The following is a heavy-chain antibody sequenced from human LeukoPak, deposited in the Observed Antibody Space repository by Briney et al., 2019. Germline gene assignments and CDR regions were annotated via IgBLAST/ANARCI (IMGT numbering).Heavy chain of an antibody. CDR3: ARGVLRDHPEY. CDR2: INLNSGDT. V-gene: IGHV1-2*02. D-gene: IGHD3-16*01. CDR1: GYTFTGYY. J-gene: IGHJ4*02. Sequence: GASVKVSCKASGYTFTGYYIHWVRQAPGQGLEWMGWINLNSGDTNFAQKFQGRVAMTRDTSISTAYMELSRLRSDDTALYYCARGVLRDHPEYWGQGTLVIVSS.